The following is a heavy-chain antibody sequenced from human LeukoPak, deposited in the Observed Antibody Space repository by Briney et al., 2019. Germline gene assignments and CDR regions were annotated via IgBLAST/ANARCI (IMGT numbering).Heavy chain of an antibody. V-gene: IGHV3-30*01. CDR1: GFTFSSYA. CDR3: ATLPAANMDV. CDR2: ISYDGSNK. D-gene: IGHD2-2*01. J-gene: IGHJ6*04. Sequence: PGGSLRLSCAASGFTFSSYAMHWVRQAPGKGLEWVAVISYDGSNKYYADSVKGRFTISRDNSKNTLYLQMNSLRAEDTAVYYCATLPAANMDVWGKGTTVTVSS.